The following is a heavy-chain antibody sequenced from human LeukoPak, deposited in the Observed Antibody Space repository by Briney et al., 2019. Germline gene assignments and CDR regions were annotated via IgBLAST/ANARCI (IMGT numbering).Heavy chain of an antibody. Sequence: PGGSLRLSCAASGFTFDDYAMHWVRQAPGKGLEWVSGISWNSGSIGYADSVKGRFTISRDNAKNSLYLQMNSLRAEDTALYYCAKDLLRVVGSSTQGPGAFDIWGQGTMVTVSS. CDR2: ISWNSGSI. V-gene: IGHV3-9*01. D-gene: IGHD6-19*01. CDR1: GFTFDDYA. CDR3: AKDLLRVVGSSTQGPGAFDI. J-gene: IGHJ3*02.